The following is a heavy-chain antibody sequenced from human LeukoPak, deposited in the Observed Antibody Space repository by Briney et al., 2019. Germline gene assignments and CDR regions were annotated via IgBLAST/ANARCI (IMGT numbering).Heavy chain of an antibody. Sequence: PGGSLSLSCAASGLTFSSYAMSWVRQAPGKGLEWVSAISGSGGSTYYADSVKGRFTISRDNSKNTLYLQMNSLRAEDTAVYYCAKDRSDYTDYWGQGTLVTVSS. D-gene: IGHD3-3*01. CDR1: GLTFSSYA. CDR2: ISGSGGST. V-gene: IGHV3-23*01. J-gene: IGHJ4*02. CDR3: AKDRSDYTDY.